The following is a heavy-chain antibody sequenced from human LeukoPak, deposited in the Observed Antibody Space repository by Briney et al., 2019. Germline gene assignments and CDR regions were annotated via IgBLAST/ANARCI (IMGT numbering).Heavy chain of an antibody. V-gene: IGHV4-39*01. Sequence: SETLSLTCTVSGGSISSSSYYWGWIRQPPGKGVEWIGSIYYSGSTYYNPSLKSRVTISVDTSKNQFSLKLSSVTAADTAVYYCARHLGYDFWSGYPHNWFDPWGQGTLVTVSS. D-gene: IGHD3-3*01. CDR3: ARHLGYDFWSGYPHNWFDP. J-gene: IGHJ5*02. CDR1: GGSISSSSYY. CDR2: IYYSGST.